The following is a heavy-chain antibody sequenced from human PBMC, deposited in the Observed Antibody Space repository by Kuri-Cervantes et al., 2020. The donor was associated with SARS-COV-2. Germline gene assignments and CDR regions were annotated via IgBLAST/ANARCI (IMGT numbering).Heavy chain of an antibody. CDR3: ARHSYDSSGYYRGRARTYGMDV. D-gene: IGHD3-22*01. Sequence: GESLKISCKGSGYSFTSYWIGWVRQMPGKGLEWMGIIYPGDSDTGYSPSFQGQVTISADKSISTAYLQWSSLKASDTAMYYCARHSYDSSGYYRGRARTYGMDVWGQGTTVTVSS. V-gene: IGHV5-51*01. CDR2: IYPGDSDT. CDR1: GYSFTSYW. J-gene: IGHJ6*02.